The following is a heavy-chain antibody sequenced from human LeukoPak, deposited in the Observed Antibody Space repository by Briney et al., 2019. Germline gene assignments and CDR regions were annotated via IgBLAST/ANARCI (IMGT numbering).Heavy chain of an antibody. CDR1: GYTFTSYG. J-gene: IGHJ4*02. CDR2: ISAYNGNT. V-gene: IGHV1-18*04. Sequence: GASVKVSCKASGYTFTSYGISWGRQAPGQGLEWMGWISAYNGNTNYAQKLQGRVTMTTDTSTSTAYMELRSLSSDDTALYYCARARSYGQAFDYWGQGTLVTVSS. D-gene: IGHD5-18*01. CDR3: ARARSYGQAFDY.